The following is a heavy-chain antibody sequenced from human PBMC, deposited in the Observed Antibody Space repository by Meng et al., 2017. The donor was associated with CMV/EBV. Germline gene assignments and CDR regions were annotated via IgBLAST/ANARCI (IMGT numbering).Heavy chain of an antibody. Sequence: SETLSLTCTVSGGSISSSSYYWGWIRQPPRKGLEWIGSINYSGRTYYNPSLKSRVTISVDTSKNQVSLKLSSVTVADTAVYYCARSYEFWSGYYFDYWGQGTLVTSPQ. J-gene: IGHJ4*02. CDR1: GGSISSSSYY. CDR3: ARSYEFWSGYYFDY. CDR2: INYSGRT. D-gene: IGHD3-3*01. V-gene: IGHV4-39*01.